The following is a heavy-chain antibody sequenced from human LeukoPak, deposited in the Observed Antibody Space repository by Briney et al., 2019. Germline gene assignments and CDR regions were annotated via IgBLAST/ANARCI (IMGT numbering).Heavy chain of an antibody. CDR2: IYYSGST. CDR3: ARRLSVGATPYNWFDP. J-gene: IGHJ5*02. D-gene: IGHD1-26*01. V-gene: IGHV4-39*01. CDR1: GGSISSSSYY. Sequence: PSETLSLTCTVSGGSISSSSYYWGWIRQPPGKGLEWIGSIYYSGSTYYNPSLKSRVTISVDTSKNQFSLKLSSVTAADTAVYYCARRLSVGATPYNWFDPWGQGTLVTVSS.